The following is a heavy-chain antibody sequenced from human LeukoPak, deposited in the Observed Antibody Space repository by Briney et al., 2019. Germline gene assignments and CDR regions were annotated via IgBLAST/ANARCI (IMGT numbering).Heavy chain of an antibody. Sequence: GESLKISCKGSGYGFTSYWIGWVRQMPGKGLEWMGIIYPGDSDTRYSPSFQGQVTISADKSISTAYLQWSSLKASDTAMYYCARTGIAAAGYYYYYGMDVWGQGTTVTVTS. J-gene: IGHJ6*02. CDR3: ARTGIAAAGYYYYYGMDV. CDR2: IYPGDSDT. D-gene: IGHD6-13*01. CDR1: GYGFTSYW. V-gene: IGHV5-51*01.